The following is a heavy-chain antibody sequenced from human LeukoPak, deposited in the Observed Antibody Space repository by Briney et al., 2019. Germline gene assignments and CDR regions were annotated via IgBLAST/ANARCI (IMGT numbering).Heavy chain of an antibody. CDR3: ARGSGGSGSYPYEYFQH. J-gene: IGHJ1*01. Sequence: ASVKVSCKASGYTFTSYYMHWVRQAPGQGLEWMGIINPSGGSTSYAQKFQGRVTMTRDTSTSTAYMELSSLRSEDTAVYYCARGSGGSGSYPYEYFQHWGQGTLVTVSS. D-gene: IGHD3-10*01. CDR2: INPSGGST. CDR1: GYTFTSYY. V-gene: IGHV1-46*01.